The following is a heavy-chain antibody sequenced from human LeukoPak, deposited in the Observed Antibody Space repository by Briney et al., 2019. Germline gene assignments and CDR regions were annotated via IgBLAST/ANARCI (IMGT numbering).Heavy chain of an antibody. J-gene: IGHJ4*02. CDR1: GYTFTKYG. V-gene: IGHV1-18*01. D-gene: IGHD3-22*01. Sequence: ASVKVSCKTSGYTFTKYGISWVRQAPGQGPEWMGWISVYDGNTNYAQKLQDRLTLTTDTSTDTAHMELRSLRSDDTAVYYCVRARGDRSGYYRYWGQGTLVTVSS. CDR2: ISVYDGNT. CDR3: VRARGDRSGYYRY.